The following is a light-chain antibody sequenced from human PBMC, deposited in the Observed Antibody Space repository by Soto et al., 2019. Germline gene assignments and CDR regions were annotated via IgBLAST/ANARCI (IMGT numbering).Light chain of an antibody. CDR2: KAS. CDR1: QYISNW. V-gene: IGKV1-5*03. J-gene: IGKJ1*01. Sequence: DIQMTQSPSTLSAGVGDRVTISCRASQYISNWLAWYQQKPGKAPKLLLYKASNLESGVPSRFTGSGFGTEFTLTFSSLQVDDFATYYCHQYYTFPWTFGQGTRVEV. CDR3: HQYYTFPWT.